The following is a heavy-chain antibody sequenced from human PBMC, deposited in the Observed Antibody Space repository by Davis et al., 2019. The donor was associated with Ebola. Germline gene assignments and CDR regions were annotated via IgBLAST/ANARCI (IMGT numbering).Heavy chain of an antibody. Sequence: PSETLSLTCTVSGGSISSYYWSWIRQPPGKGLEWIGYIYYSGSTNYNPSLKSRVTISVDTSKNQFSLKLSSVTAADTAVYYCARAAHYDILTGYHWYFDLWGRGTLVTVSS. V-gene: IGHV4-59*01. CDR1: GGSISSYY. D-gene: IGHD3-9*01. CDR3: ARAAHYDILTGYHWYFDL. CDR2: IYYSGST. J-gene: IGHJ2*01.